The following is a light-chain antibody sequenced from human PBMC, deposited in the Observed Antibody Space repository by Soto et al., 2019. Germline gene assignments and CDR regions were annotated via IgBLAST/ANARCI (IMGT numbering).Light chain of an antibody. CDR2: EVS. J-gene: IGLJ3*02. CDR1: GSDVGNYNY. Sequence: QSALTQPPSASGSPGQSVTISCTGTGSDVGNYNYVSWYQQHPGSAPKLVIYEVSKRPSGVPDRFSGSKSGYTASLTVSGRQADDEADYYCASYAGSKGVLFGGGTKVTVL. V-gene: IGLV2-8*01. CDR3: ASYAGSKGVL.